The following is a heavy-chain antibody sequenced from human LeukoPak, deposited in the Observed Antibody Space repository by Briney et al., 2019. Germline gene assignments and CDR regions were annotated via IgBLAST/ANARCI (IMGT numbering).Heavy chain of an antibody. CDR3: ARVDYYDSSGYDY. CDR2: INPNSGGT. J-gene: IGHJ4*02. CDR1: GYTFTGYY. D-gene: IGHD3-22*01. Sequence: GASVTVSCKASGYTFTGYYMHWVRQAPGQGLEWMGWINPNSGGTNYAQKFQGRVTMTRDTSISTAYMEPSRLRSDDTAVYYCARVDYYDSSGYDYWGQGTLVTVSS. V-gene: IGHV1-2*02.